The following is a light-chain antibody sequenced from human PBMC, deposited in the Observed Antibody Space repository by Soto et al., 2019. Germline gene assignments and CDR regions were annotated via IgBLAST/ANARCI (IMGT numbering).Light chain of an antibody. J-gene: IGKJ1*01. V-gene: IGKV3-15*01. CDR1: QSVSSN. CDR2: GAS. CDR3: QQYNNWPPDRT. Sequence: EIVMTQSPATLSVSPGERATLSCRASQSVSSNLAWYQQKPGQAPRLLIYGASTRATGIPARFSGSGSGTEFTLTISSLQSEDFAIYFCQQYNNWPPDRTVGQGTQVEIK.